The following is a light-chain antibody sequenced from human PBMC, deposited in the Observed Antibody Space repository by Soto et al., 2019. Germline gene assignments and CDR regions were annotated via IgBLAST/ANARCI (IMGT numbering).Light chain of an antibody. J-gene: IGKJ2*01. CDR3: QEYYNYFPYT. V-gene: IGKV1-5*01. CDR2: DGY. Sequence: DIQMTQSPSTLSASVGDRVTITCRASQTINNKLAWYQKKPGKAPKLLIYDGYTLESGVPSRFSGSGSGTEFPLTIRRLQAYDFANYYRQEYYNYFPYTFGQGTKLDIK. CDR1: QTINNK.